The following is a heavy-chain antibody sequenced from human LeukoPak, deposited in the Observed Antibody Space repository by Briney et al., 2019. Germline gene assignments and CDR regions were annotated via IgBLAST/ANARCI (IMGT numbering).Heavy chain of an antibody. D-gene: IGHD3-16*01. CDR3: ARVRGKYEDDAFDV. V-gene: IGHV1-8*01. J-gene: IGHJ3*01. CDR1: GYTFSDYD. Sequence: ASVKVSCKASGYTFSDYDINWVRQAPGQGLEWMGWMNPNSGNTGFAQKFQGRVTMTRKTSINTAYMELSGLRSDDTAVYFCARVRGKYEDDAFDVWGQGTMVTVSS. CDR2: MNPNSGNT.